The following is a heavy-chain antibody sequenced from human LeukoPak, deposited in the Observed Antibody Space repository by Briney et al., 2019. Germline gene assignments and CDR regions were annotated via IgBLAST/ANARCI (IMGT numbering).Heavy chain of an antibody. CDR2: IYYSGST. D-gene: IGHD4-23*01. CDR1: GGSISSSSYY. Sequence: SETLSLTCTVSGGSISSSSYYWGWIRQPPGKGLEWIGSIYYSGSTYYNPSLKSRVTISVDTSKNQFSLKLSSVTAADTAVYYCARDQDYGGSPDYWGQGTLVTVSS. V-gene: IGHV4-39*07. J-gene: IGHJ4*02. CDR3: ARDQDYGGSPDY.